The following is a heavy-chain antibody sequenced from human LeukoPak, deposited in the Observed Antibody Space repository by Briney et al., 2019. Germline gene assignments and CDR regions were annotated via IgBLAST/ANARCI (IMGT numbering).Heavy chain of an antibody. CDR2: IYHSGST. Sequence: SETLSLTCTVSGYSISSGYYWGWIRQPPGKGLEWIGSIYHSGSTYHNPSLKSRVTISVDTSKNQFSLKLSPVTAADTAVYYCARDAHYYDSSGYYYRFDYWGQGTLVTVSS. D-gene: IGHD3-22*01. V-gene: IGHV4-38-2*02. CDR1: GYSISSGYY. J-gene: IGHJ4*02. CDR3: ARDAHYYDSSGYYYRFDY.